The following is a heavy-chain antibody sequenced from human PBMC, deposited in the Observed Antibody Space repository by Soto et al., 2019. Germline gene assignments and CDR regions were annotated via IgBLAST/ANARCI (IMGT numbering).Heavy chain of an antibody. CDR2: ISSSGSTI. CDR1: GFTFSDYY. J-gene: IGHJ4*02. Sequence: AGGSLRLSCAASGFTFSDYYMSWIRQGPGKGLEWVSYISSSGSTIYYADSVKGRFTISRDNAKNSLYLQMNRLRAEDTAVYSYARDPREYYFDYWGQRTLVTVSS. V-gene: IGHV3-11*01. CDR3: ARDPREYYFDY.